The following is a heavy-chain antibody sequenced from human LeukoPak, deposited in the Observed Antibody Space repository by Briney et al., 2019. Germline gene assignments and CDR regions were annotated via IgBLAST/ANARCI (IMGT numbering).Heavy chain of an antibody. CDR2: MNPNSGNT. D-gene: IGHD3-10*01. CDR3: GRGGEGLYYFDY. Sequence: ASVKLSCKSSGYTFTSYDNNWVRQATGQGLERMGWMNPNSGNTGYAQKFQGRVTMIRNTSISTAYMELGRVRSEDTGVYYRGRGGEGLYYFDYWGQGTLVTVSS. J-gene: IGHJ4*02. V-gene: IGHV1-8*01. CDR1: GYTFTSYD.